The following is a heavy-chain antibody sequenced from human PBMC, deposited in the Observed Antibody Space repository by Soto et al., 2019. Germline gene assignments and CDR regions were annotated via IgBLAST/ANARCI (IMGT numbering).Heavy chain of an antibody. CDR3: ERGRRATVTPTFDY. V-gene: IGHV3-30-3*01. CDR1: GFTFSSYA. CDR2: ISYDGSNK. D-gene: IGHD4-17*01. Sequence: QVQLVESGGGVVQPGRSLRLSCAASGFTFSSYAMHWVRQAPGKGLEWVAVISYDGSNKYYADSVKGRFNISRDNSKNTLYLQMNSQRAEDTAVYYCERGRRATVTPTFDYWGQGTLVTVSS. J-gene: IGHJ4*02.